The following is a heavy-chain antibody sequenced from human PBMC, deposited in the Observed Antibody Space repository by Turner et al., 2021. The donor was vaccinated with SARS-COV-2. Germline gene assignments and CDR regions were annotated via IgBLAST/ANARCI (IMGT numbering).Heavy chain of an antibody. CDR3: ARGKRYSIDY. V-gene: IGHV3-48*01. J-gene: IGHJ4*02. CDR2: SSSGSYDI. Sequence: VRLVESGGFLAHPGGSLRLSCAASGFTFSSYAINWVRKGPGKGVEWLSYSSSGSYDIYDADCVRSRFTDSRDNARNSLYMQMNDLRAEDTAVYYCARGKRYSIDYWGQGTLVTVSS. CDR1: GFTFSSYA. D-gene: IGHD1-1*01.